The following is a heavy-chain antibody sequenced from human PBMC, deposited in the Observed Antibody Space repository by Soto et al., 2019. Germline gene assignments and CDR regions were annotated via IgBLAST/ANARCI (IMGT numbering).Heavy chain of an antibody. V-gene: IGHV1-18*01. CDR2: ISAYNGNT. CDR3: ARDQYCSGGSCYSNWFDP. CDR1: GYTVTSYG. J-gene: IGHJ5*02. D-gene: IGHD2-15*01. Sequence: ASVKVSCKASGYTVTSYGISWVRQAPGQGLEWMGWISAYNGNTNYAQKLQGRVTMTTDTSTSTAYMELRSLRSDDTAVYYCARDQYCSGGSCYSNWFDPWGQGTLVTVSS.